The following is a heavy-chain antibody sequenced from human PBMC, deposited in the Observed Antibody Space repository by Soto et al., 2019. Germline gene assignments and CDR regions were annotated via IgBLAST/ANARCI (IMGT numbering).Heavy chain of an antibody. CDR1: GFTFSSYA. CDR3: AKERGYYDSSGYYYFDY. V-gene: IGHV3-23*01. Sequence: GGSLRLSCAASGFTFSSYAMSWVRQAPGKGLEWVSAISGSGGSTYYADSVKGRFTISRDNSKNTLYLQMNSLRAEDTAVYYCAKERGYYDSSGYYYFDYWGKGTLVTVSS. D-gene: IGHD3-22*01. J-gene: IGHJ4*02. CDR2: ISGSGGST.